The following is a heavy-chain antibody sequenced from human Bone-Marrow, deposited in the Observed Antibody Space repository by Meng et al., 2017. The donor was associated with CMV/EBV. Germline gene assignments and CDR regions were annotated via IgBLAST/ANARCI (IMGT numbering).Heavy chain of an antibody. CDR1: GGSISSGGYY. V-gene: IGHV4-39*07. CDR3: ARDRGYCSSTSCYGVFNY. J-gene: IGHJ4*02. Sequence: SETLSLTCTVSGGSISSGGYYWSWIRQPPGKGLEWIGSIYYSGSTYYNPSLKSRVTISVDTSKNQFSLKLSSVTAADTAVYYCARDRGYCSSTSCYGVFNYWGQGTRVTVSS. D-gene: IGHD2-2*01. CDR2: IYYSGST.